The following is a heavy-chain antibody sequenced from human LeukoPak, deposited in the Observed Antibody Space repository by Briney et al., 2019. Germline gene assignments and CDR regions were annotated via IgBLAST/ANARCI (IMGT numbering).Heavy chain of an antibody. CDR3: AKGAKRVVGATTHWIDP. Sequence: GGSLRLSCAASGITFSSYAMHWVRQAPGKGLEWVAVISYDGSNKKYADSVKGRFTISRDNSKNTLYLQMNSLRAEDTAVYYCAKGAKRVVGATTHWIDPWGQGTLVTVSS. CDR1: GITFSSYA. J-gene: IGHJ5*02. D-gene: IGHD1-26*01. V-gene: IGHV3-30*04. CDR2: ISYDGSNK.